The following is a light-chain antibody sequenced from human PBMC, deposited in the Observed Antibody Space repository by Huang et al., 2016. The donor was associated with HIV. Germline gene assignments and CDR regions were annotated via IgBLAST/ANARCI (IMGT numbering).Light chain of an antibody. CDR1: QGILND. CDR2: TAS. J-gene: IGKJ1*01. CDR3: LQDKDYPRT. Sequence: IQMTQSPSSLSAAVGDSVTITCRASQGILNDLGWYQQKQGKAPELLIFTASTLQSGVPSRFSGSGSGTEFTLTIDNLQPEDVATYYCLQDKDYPRTFGQGTKVEIK. V-gene: IGKV1-6*02.